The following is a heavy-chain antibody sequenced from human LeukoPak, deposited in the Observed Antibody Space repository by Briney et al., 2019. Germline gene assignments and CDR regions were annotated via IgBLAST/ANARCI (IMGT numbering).Heavy chain of an antibody. CDR2: ISSSSSTI. V-gene: IGHV3-48*02. Sequence: GGSLRLSCAASGFTFSSDTMNWVRQAPGKGLEWVSYISSSSSTIYAASVKGRFTISRDNAKNSLYLQMNSLRDEDTAVYYCAGDGWVDYWGQGTLVTVSS. CDR1: GFTFSSDT. J-gene: IGHJ4*02. D-gene: IGHD6-19*01. CDR3: AGDGWVDY.